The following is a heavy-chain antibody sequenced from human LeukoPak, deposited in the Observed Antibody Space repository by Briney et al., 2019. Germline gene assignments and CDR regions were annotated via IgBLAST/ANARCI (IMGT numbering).Heavy chain of an antibody. CDR3: AYDGSA. Sequence: GGSLRLSCAASGFTFSNYDMHWVRQVPGKGLEWVAVISYDGSNKYYADSVKGRFTISRDDSENTLYLQMNSLRPEDTAVYYCAYDGSAWGRGTLVTVSS. CDR1: GFTFSNYD. D-gene: IGHD1-26*01. J-gene: IGHJ2*01. V-gene: IGHV3-30-3*01. CDR2: ISYDGSNK.